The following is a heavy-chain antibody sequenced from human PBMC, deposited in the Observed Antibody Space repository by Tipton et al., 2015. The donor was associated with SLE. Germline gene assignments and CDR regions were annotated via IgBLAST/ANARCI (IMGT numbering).Heavy chain of an antibody. CDR1: GGSFSGYY. D-gene: IGHD3-22*01. CDR2: INHSGST. Sequence: TLSLTCAVYGGSFSGYYWSWIRQPPGKGLEWIGEINHSGSTNYNPSLKSRVTISVDTSKNQFSLKLSSVTAADTAVYYCARGHYYDSSGYPGAFDIWGQGTMVTVSS. CDR3: ARGHYYDSSGYPGAFDI. V-gene: IGHV4-34*01. J-gene: IGHJ3*02.